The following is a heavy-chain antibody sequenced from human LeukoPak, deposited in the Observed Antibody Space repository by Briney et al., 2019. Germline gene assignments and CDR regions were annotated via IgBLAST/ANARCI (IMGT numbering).Heavy chain of an antibody. CDR3: ARRGQYCSSTSCTGYYYGMDV. D-gene: IGHD2-2*01. J-gene: IGHJ6*02. CDR2: ISYDGNNK. CDR1: GFTFSSYG. Sequence: GGSLRLSCAASGFTFSSYGMHWVRQAPGKGLEWVAVISYDGNNKYYADSVKGRFTISRDNSKNTLYLQMNSLRAEDTAVYYCARRGQYCSSTSCTGYYYGMDVWGQGTTVTVSS. V-gene: IGHV3-30*03.